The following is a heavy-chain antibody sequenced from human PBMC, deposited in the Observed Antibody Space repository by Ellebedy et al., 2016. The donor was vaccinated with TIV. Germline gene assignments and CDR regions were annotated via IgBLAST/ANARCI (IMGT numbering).Heavy chain of an antibody. CDR1: GGSISSGDYS. CDR2: IYHSGST. V-gene: IGHV4-30-2*01. Sequence: MPSETLSLTSAVSGGSISSGDYSWSWIRQPPGKGLEWIGYIYHSGSTYYNPSLKSRVTISVDRSTNQVSLTLRSVTAADTAVYYCAREALTNTYHWFDPWGQGTLVTVSS. J-gene: IGHJ5*02. CDR3: AREALTNTYHWFDP. D-gene: IGHD1-14*01.